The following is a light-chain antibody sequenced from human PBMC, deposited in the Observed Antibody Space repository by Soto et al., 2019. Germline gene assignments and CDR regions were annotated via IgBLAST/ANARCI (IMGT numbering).Light chain of an antibody. CDR1: QSVSSSY. V-gene: IGKV3-20*01. J-gene: IGKJ1*01. CDR3: QQYARSPCT. Sequence: DIVLPQSHGTLSLSPGERATLSCRASQSVSSSYLAWYQQKPGQAPRLLIYGASSRATGIPDRFSGSGSGTDFTLTITRLEPEDFAVYYCQQYARSPCTFGQGTKVDI. CDR2: GAS.